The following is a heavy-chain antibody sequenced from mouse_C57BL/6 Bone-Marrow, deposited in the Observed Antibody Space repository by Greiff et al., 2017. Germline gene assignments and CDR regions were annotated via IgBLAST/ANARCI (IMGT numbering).Heavy chain of an antibody. V-gene: IGHV1-9*01. Sequence: QVQLQQSGAELMKPGASVKLSCKATGYTFTGYWIEWVKQRPGHGLEWIGEILPGSGSTNYNEKFKGKATFTADTSSNTAYMQLSSLTTEDSAIYYCAIGPDYYGSSFYWYFDVWGTGTTVTVSS. J-gene: IGHJ1*03. CDR3: AIGPDYYGSSFYWYFDV. CDR1: GYTFTGYW. CDR2: ILPGSGST. D-gene: IGHD1-1*01.